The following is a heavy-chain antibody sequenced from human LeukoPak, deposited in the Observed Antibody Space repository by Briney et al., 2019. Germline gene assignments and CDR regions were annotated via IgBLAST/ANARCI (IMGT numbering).Heavy chain of an antibody. Sequence: SETLSLTCTVSGGSISSYYWSWIRQPPGKGLEWIGSIYYSGSTYYNPSLKSRVTISVDTSKNQFSLKLSSVTAADTAVYYCARYSSGYSRYFDLWGRGTLVTVSS. CDR1: GGSISSYY. V-gene: IGHV4-59*05. CDR2: IYYSGST. J-gene: IGHJ2*01. D-gene: IGHD3-22*01. CDR3: ARYSSGYSRYFDL.